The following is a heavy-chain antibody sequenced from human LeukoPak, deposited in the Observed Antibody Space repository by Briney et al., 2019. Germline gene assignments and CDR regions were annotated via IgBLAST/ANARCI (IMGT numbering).Heavy chain of an antibody. J-gene: IGHJ4*02. CDR1: GGSFRVYY. V-gene: IGHV4-34*01. Sequence: SETLSLTCAVYGGSFRVYYWSWIRQPPGKGLEWLGEINHRGSTNYNPSLKSRVTISVDTSKNQFSLKLSSVTAADTAVYYCARGGYYWGQGTLVTVSS. CDR2: INHRGST. CDR3: ARGGYY. D-gene: IGHD6-25*01.